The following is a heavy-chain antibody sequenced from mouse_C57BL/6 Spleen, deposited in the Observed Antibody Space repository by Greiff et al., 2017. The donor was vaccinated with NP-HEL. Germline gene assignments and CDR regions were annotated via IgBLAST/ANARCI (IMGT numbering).Heavy chain of an antibody. Sequence: QVQLQQSGAELVRPGASVTLSCKASGYTFTDYEMHWVKQTPVHGLEWIGAIDPETGGTAYNQKFKGKAILTADKSSSTAYMELRSLTSEDSAVYYCARKPPPDYYGSSYWFAYWGQGTLVTVSA. CDR2: IDPETGGT. D-gene: IGHD1-1*01. V-gene: IGHV1-15*01. CDR1: GYTFTDYE. CDR3: ARKPPPDYYGSSYWFAY. J-gene: IGHJ3*01.